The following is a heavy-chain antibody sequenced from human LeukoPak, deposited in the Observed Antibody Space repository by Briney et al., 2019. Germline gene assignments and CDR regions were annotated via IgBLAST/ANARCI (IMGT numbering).Heavy chain of an antibody. D-gene: IGHD6-19*01. CDR2: IKSKTDGGTT. Sequence: GGSLRLSCAASGFTFSNAWMSSVRQAPGKGLEWVGRIKSKTDGGTTDYAAPVKGRFTISRDDSKNTLYLQMNSLTTEDTAVYYCTTTAVADLGFDYWGQGTLVTVSS. CDR3: TTTAVADLGFDY. J-gene: IGHJ4*02. V-gene: IGHV3-15*01. CDR1: GFTFSNAW.